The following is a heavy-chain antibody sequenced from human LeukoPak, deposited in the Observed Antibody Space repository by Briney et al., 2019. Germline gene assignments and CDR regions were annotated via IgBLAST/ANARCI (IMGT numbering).Heavy chain of an antibody. CDR1: GGSISSGGYS. J-gene: IGHJ6*02. Sequence: PSETLSLTCAVSGGSISSGGYSWSWIRQPPGKGLEWIGYIYYSGSTNYNPSLKSRVTISVDTSKNQFSLKLSSVTAADTAVYYCARHVRFLEWSDRYYGMDVWGQGTTVTVSS. CDR2: IYYSGST. CDR3: ARHVRFLEWSDRYYGMDV. V-gene: IGHV4-61*08. D-gene: IGHD3-3*01.